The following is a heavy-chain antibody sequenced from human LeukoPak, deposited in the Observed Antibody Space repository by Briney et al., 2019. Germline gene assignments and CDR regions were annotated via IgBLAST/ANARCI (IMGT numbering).Heavy chain of an antibody. Sequence: GGSLRLSCAAPGITFSSFGMHWLRQAPGKGLEWVAFIWYDGSNRYYADSVKGRFTISRDNSKNTLYLQMNSLRAEDTAVYYCARDGTVTAGPFDPWGRGTLVTVPS. V-gene: IGHV3-33*01. J-gene: IGHJ5*02. CDR3: ARDGTVTAGPFDP. CDR2: IWYDGSNR. CDR1: GITFSSFG. D-gene: IGHD4-11*01.